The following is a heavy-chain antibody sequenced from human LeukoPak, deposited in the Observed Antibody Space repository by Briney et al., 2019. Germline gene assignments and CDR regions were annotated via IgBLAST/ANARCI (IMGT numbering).Heavy chain of an antibody. CDR3: ATRVV. J-gene: IGHJ4*02. CDR2: IGDNGRTM. V-gene: IGHV3-48*03. D-gene: IGHD2-15*01. Sequence: WXXXXPGKGLEWVSNIGDNGRTMDYADSVKGRFTISRNNAKNSLYLQMNNLRVEDTAVYYCATRVVRGQGTLVTVSS.